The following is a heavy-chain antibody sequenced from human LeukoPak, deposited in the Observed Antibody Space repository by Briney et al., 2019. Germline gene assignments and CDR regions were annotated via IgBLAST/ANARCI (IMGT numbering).Heavy chain of an antibody. CDR1: GGSISSGSYY. J-gene: IGHJ4*02. V-gene: IGHV4-61*02. CDR3: ARARGNSYGLDY. Sequence: SQTLSLTCTVSGGSISSGSYYWSWIRQPAGKGLEWIGRIYTSGSTNYNPSLKSRVTISVDTSENQFSLKLSSVTAADTAVYYCARARGNSYGLDYWGQGTLVTVSS. D-gene: IGHD5-18*01. CDR2: IYTSGST.